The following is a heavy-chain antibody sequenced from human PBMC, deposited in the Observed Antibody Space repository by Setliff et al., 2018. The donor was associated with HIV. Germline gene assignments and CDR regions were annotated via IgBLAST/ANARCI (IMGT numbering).Heavy chain of an antibody. V-gene: IGHV1-69*06. Sequence: SVKVSCKTSGDTFRTDAISWVRQAPGQGLEWMGGIIPLFGSPDYARKFQDKVIITADKFTNIVSLEVRRVNPDDSAMYYCASGPNDCTSSSCRFSFYYYYMDVWGKGTRVTVSS. CDR2: IIPLFGSP. CDR1: GDTFRTDA. D-gene: IGHD2-2*01. CDR3: ASGPNDCTSSSCRFSFYYYYMDV. J-gene: IGHJ6*03.